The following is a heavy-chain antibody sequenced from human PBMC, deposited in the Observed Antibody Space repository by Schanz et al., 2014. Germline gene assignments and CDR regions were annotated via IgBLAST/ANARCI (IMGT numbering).Heavy chain of an antibody. Sequence: EVQLAESGGGLVQPGGSLRLSCAASTFTFSSDWMHWVRQAPGKGLVWVSRINSVGSNTDYADSVKGRFTISRDNAKNTLYLQMNSLRAEDTAVYYCARIGGSVFDYWAQGTLVTVSS. V-gene: IGHV3-74*02. J-gene: IGHJ4*02. CDR1: TFTFSSDW. CDR2: INSVGSNT. D-gene: IGHD3-10*01. CDR3: ARIGGSVFDY.